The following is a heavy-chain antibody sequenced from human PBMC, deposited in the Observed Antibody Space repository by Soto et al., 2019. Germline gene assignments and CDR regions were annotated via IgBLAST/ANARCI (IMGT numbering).Heavy chain of an antibody. J-gene: IGHJ4*02. CDR3: ARAWGYYFDY. V-gene: IGHV4-59*01. CDR1: GGSISSYY. CDR2: IYYSEST. Sequence: PSETLSLTCTVSGGSISSYYWSWIRQPPGKGLEWIGYIYYSESTNYNPSLKSRVTISVDTSKNQFSLKLSSVTAADTAVYYCARAWGYYFDYWGQGTLVTVSS. D-gene: IGHD3-16*01.